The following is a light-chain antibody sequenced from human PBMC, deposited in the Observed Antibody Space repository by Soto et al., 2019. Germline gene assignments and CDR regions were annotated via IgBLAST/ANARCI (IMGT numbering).Light chain of an antibody. J-gene: IGKJ4*01. V-gene: IGKV1-9*01. CDR1: QALSTY. CDR2: AAS. Sequence: DIQLTQSPSLLSASVGDRVTITCRASQALSTYLAWYQQTSGKAPKLLISAASTLQRGVPSRFRGSGSGTQFTLTISSLQPEDFATYYCQQLNAYPLTFGGGTRVEIK. CDR3: QQLNAYPLT.